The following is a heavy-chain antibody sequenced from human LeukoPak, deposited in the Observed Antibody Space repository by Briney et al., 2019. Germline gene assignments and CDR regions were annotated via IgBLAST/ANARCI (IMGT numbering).Heavy chain of an antibody. D-gene: IGHD5-12*01. CDR1: GFTFSSYS. Sequence: SGGSLRLSCAASGFTFSSYSINWVRQAPGKGLEWVSSISSSISYIYYADSVKGRFTISRDNAKNSLYLQMNSLRAEDTAVYYCAKSYNGYESKPDYWGQGTLVTVSS. J-gene: IGHJ4*02. V-gene: IGHV3-21*04. CDR2: ISSSISYI. CDR3: AKSYNGYESKPDY.